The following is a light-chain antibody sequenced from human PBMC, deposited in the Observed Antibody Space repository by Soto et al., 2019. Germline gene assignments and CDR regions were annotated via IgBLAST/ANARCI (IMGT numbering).Light chain of an antibody. CDR2: QAS. V-gene: IGKV1-5*03. J-gene: IGKJ1*01. CDR1: QSISSW. Sequence: DIQMTQFPSTLSASVGDRVTITCRASQSISSWLAWYQQKPGKAPKLLIYQASSLESGVPSRFSGSGSGTEFTLTISSLQPDDFATYYCQQYNSYWTFGQGTKVEIK. CDR3: QQYNSYWT.